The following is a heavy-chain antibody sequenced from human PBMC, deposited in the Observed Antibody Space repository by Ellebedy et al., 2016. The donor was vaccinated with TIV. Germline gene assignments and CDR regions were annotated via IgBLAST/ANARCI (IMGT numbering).Heavy chain of an antibody. D-gene: IGHD3-10*01. Sequence: GGSLRLSXAVSGFTFGRNVMNWVRQAPGKGLEWVSSISANGVNTYDADSVKGRFTISRDNSKNVLYLQMNGLRAEDTAIYYCAKTRGSSDAFDSWGQGTMVTVS. CDR2: ISANGVNT. V-gene: IGHV3-23*01. CDR3: AKTRGSSDAFDS. CDR1: GFTFGRNV. J-gene: IGHJ3*01.